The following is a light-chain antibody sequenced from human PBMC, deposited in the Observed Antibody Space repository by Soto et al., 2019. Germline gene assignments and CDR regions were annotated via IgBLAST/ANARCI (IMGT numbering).Light chain of an antibody. CDR2: GAS. CDR1: QSVSNNY. V-gene: IGKV3D-20*02. CDR3: QQRSNWLLT. Sequence: EIVLTQSPGTLSLSPGERATLSCRTSQSVSNNYLAWYQQKPGQAPRLLIYGASSRATGIPARFSGSGSGTDFTLTISSLEPEDFAVYYCQQRSNWLLTFGGGTKVDIK. J-gene: IGKJ4*01.